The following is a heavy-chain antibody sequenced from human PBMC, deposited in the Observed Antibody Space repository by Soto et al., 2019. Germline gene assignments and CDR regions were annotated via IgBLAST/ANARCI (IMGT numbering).Heavy chain of an antibody. V-gene: IGHV3-9*02. CDR3: VKDMKWGGRTTIHDVDS. J-gene: IGHJ4*02. D-gene: IGHD5-12*01. CDR2: ISSNSATI. Sequence: EVQLVESGGGLVQPGRSLRLSCVASGFIADDYAMHWVRQAPGKGLEWVSGISSNSATINYADSVKGRFTISRDNDKNSLFLHMNSLRPEDTAFYYCVKDMKWGGRTTIHDVDSWGQGTLVTVSS. CDR1: GFIADDYA.